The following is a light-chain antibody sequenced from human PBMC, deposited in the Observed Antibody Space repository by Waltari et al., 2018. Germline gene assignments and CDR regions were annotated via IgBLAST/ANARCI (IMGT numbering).Light chain of an antibody. J-gene: IGKJ3*01. Sequence: DIQVTQSPFSVSASVGDRVTITCRASQDISKWLAWYQQKPEKAPKSLIYAASRLQSGVPSRFNGSGSGTDFTLTINSLQPEDFATYYCQQYNNYPPTFGPGTKVDVK. V-gene: IGKV1D-16*01. CDR2: AAS. CDR1: QDISKW. CDR3: QQYNNYPPT.